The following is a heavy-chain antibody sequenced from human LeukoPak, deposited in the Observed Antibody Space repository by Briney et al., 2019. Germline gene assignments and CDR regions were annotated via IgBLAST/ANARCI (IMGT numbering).Heavy chain of an antibody. D-gene: IGHD6-13*01. CDR1: GFTFSSYG. J-gene: IGHJ4*02. CDR3: ARQQLEYYFDY. Sequence: GGSLRLSCAASGFTFSSYGMHWVRQAPGKGLEWVAVIWYDGSNKYYADSVKGRFTISRDNSKNTLYLQMNSLRAEDTAVYYCARQQLEYYFDYWGQGTLVTVSS. V-gene: IGHV3-33*01. CDR2: IWYDGSNK.